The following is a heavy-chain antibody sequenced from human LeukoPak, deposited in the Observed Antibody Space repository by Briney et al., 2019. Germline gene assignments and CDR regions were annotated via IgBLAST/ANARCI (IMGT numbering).Heavy chain of an antibody. V-gene: IGHV1-69*10. CDR3: ARPYYYDSSGYQDY. CDR2: IIPILGIA. J-gene: IGHJ4*02. D-gene: IGHD3-22*01. CDR1: GYTFTSYY. Sequence: SVKVSCKASGYTFTSYYMHWVRQAPGQGLEWMGRIIPILGIANYAQKFQGRVTITADKSTSTAYMELSSLRSEDTAVYYCARPYYYDSSGYQDYWGQGTLVTVSS.